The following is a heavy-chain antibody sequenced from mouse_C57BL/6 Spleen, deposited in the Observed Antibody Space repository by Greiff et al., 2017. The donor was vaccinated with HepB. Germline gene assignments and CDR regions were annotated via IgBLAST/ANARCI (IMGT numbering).Heavy chain of an antibody. J-gene: IGHJ4*01. Sequence: EVKLVESGGGLVQPGGSLKLSCAASGFTFSDYYMYWVRQTPEKRLEWVAYISNGGGSTYYPDTVKGRFTISRDNAKNTLYPQMSRLKSEDTAMYYCARLHQDYWGQGTSVTVSS. CDR3: ARLHQDY. CDR1: GFTFSDYY. CDR2: ISNGGGST. V-gene: IGHV5-12*01.